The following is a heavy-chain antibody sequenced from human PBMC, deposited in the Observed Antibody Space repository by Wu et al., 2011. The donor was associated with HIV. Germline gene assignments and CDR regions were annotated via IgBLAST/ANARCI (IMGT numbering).Heavy chain of an antibody. D-gene: IGHD5-12*01. CDR2: INPDSNDTKFGT. V-gene: IGHV1-2*02. Sequence: QVHLVQSGAEVKRPGSSVKVSCQSSGYRFTDYYLHWVRQAPGQGLEWMGWINPDSNDTKFGTNYAQNLQGRVTVTTDTSTSTVYMEVRSLRSDDTAVYYCARDPPGYPYYFDYWGQGTLVTVSS. CDR3: ARDPPGYPYYFDY. CDR1: GYRFTDYY. J-gene: IGHJ4*02.